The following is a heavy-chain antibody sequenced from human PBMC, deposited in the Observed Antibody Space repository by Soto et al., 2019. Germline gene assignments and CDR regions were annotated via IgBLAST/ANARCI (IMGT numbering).Heavy chain of an antibody. V-gene: IGHV1-69*02. CDR2: IIPILGIA. D-gene: IGHD3-22*01. CDR3: ARGSGYCYLGG. J-gene: IGHJ4*02. CDR1: GGTFSSYT. Sequence: QVQLVQSGAEVKKPGSSVKVSCKASGGTFSSYTISWVRQAPGQGLEWMGRIIPILGIANYAQKFQGRVTITRDTSASTAYRELSSLRSEDTAVYYCARGSGYCYLGGGGQGTLVTVSS.